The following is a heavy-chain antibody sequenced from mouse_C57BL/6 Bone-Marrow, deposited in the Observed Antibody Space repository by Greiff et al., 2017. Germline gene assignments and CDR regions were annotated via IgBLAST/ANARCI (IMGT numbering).Heavy chain of an antibody. CDR2: ISDGGSYT. CDR3: ARRATMVTDWYFDV. J-gene: IGHJ1*03. Sequence: DVHLVESGGGLVKPGGSLKLSCAASGFTFSSYAMSWVRQTPEKRLEWVATISDGGSYTYYPDNVKGRFTISRDNAKNNLSLQMSHLKSEDTAMYYCARRATMVTDWYFDVWGTGTTVTVSS. V-gene: IGHV5-4*01. D-gene: IGHD2-2*01. CDR1: GFTFSSYA.